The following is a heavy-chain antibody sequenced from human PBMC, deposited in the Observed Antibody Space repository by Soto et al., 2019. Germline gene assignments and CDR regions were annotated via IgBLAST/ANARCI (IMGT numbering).Heavy chain of an antibody. CDR3: ARDQSDYGDYGAFDI. CDR1: GGSFSGYY. Sequence: PSETLSLTCAVYGGSFSGYYWSWIRQPPGKGLEWIGEINHSGSTNYNPSLKSRVTISVDTSKNQFSLKLSSVTAADTAVYYCARDQSDYGDYGAFDIWGQGTMVTVSS. J-gene: IGHJ3*02. V-gene: IGHV4-34*01. D-gene: IGHD4-17*01. CDR2: INHSGST.